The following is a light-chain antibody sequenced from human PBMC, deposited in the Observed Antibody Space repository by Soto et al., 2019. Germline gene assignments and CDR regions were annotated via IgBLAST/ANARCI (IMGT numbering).Light chain of an antibody. V-gene: IGKV3-15*01. Sequence: IVMTQSAATLSVSPWERASLSCRASQNIRTNLAWYQLKPGQAPRLLIYVASTRAAGIPARFSGSGSGTEFTLTIDSLQSEDFAVYYCHQRSNWPPFTFGQGTRLEIK. CDR1: QNIRTN. CDR2: VAS. CDR3: HQRSNWPPFT. J-gene: IGKJ5*01.